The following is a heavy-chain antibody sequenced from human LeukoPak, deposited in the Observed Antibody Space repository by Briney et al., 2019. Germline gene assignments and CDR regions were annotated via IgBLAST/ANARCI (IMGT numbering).Heavy chain of an antibody. CDR1: GGSISTYY. CDR2: IYYSGST. Sequence: PSETLSLTCTVSGGSISTYYWVWIRQPPGKGLEWIGYIYYSGSTYYNPSLKSRVTVSVDTSKNQFSLKLSSVTAADTAVYYCAREPREGSGYNAFDIWGQGTMVTVSS. CDR3: AREPREGSGYNAFDI. J-gene: IGHJ3*02. V-gene: IGHV4-59*06. D-gene: IGHD3-3*01.